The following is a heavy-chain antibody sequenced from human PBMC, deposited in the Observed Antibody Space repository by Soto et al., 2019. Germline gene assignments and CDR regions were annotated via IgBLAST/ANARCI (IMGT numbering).Heavy chain of an antibody. CDR2: ISAASSTI. D-gene: IGHD3-10*01. V-gene: IGHV3-48*02. CDR3: ARGANWLDY. Sequence: RGSLRLSCAASGFTFGRYAINWVRQAPGQGLEWISYISAASSTIYYADSVKGRFTISRDNAKNSLYLLMNSLRDDDTAVYFCARGANWLDYWGQGALVTVSS. J-gene: IGHJ4*02. CDR1: GFTFGRYA.